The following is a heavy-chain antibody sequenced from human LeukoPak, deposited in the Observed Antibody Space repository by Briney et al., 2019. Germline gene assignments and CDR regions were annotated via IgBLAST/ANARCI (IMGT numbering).Heavy chain of an antibody. D-gene: IGHD6-13*01. CDR1: GYSISSGYY. CDR2: INHSGST. Sequence: SETLSLTCTVSGYSISSGYYWGWIRQPPGKGLEWIGEINHSGSTNYNPSLKSRVTISVDTSKNQFSLKLSSVTAADTAVYYCALHSSSWYGRIDYWGQGTLVTVSS. CDR3: ALHSSSWYGRIDY. J-gene: IGHJ4*02. V-gene: IGHV4-38-2*02.